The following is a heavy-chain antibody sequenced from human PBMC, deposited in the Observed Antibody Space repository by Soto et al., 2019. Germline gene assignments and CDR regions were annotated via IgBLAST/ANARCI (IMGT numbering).Heavy chain of an antibody. V-gene: IGHV4-4*02. CDR2: IYHSGST. D-gene: IGHD2-8*01. CDR1: GGSISSSNW. Sequence: SETLSLTCAVSGGSISSSNWWSWVRQPPGKGLEWIGEIYHSGSTNYNPSLKSRVTISVDKSKNQFSLKLSSVTAADTAVYYCARVGIMVYDTIDYWGQGSLVTVSS. J-gene: IGHJ4*02. CDR3: ARVGIMVYDTIDY.